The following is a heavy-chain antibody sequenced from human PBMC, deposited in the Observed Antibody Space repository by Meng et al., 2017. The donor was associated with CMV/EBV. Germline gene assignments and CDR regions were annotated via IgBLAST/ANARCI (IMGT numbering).Heavy chain of an antibody. Sequence: ASVKVSCKASGYTFTSYDINWVRQATGQGLEWMGWMNPNSGNTGYAQKFQGRVTMTRNTSISTAYMELSSLRSEDTAMYYCARSDDFWNANNYWGLGTLVTVSS. CDR3: ARSDDFWNANNY. J-gene: IGHJ4*02. V-gene: IGHV1-8*01. CDR2: MNPNSGNT. D-gene: IGHD3-3*01. CDR1: GYTFTSYD.